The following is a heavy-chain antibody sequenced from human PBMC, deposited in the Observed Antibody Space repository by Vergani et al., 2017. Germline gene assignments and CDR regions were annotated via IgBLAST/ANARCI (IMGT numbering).Heavy chain of an antibody. CDR2: IKNTCDIT. CDR3: GRRNDNYN. CDR1: GFTFSSHA. D-gene: IGHD5-24*01. J-gene: IGHJ4*02. Sequence: EVQLLQSEGAVVQPGGSLRLSCVASGFTFSSHAMRWGRQGYGQGVEWVLSIKNTCDITQYADSVKGRFTISRDNSKNTLYLQVNSLRVEDTAVYYCGRRNDNYNWGQGTLVTVSS. V-gene: IGHV3-23*01.